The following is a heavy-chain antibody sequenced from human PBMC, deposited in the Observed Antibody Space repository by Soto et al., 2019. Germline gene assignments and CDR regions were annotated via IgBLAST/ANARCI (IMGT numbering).Heavy chain of an antibody. CDR2: IYHSGST. D-gene: IGHD3-9*01. CDR3: ARGVRSYDILTGYYYYYGMDV. CDR1: GGSISSGGYS. Sequence: SETLSLTCAVSGGSISSGGYSWSWIRQPPGKGLEWIGYIYHSGSTYYNPSLKSRVTISVDRSKNQFSLKLSSVTAADTAVYYCARGVRSYDILTGYYYYYGMDVWGQGTTVTVSS. V-gene: IGHV4-30-2*01. J-gene: IGHJ6*02.